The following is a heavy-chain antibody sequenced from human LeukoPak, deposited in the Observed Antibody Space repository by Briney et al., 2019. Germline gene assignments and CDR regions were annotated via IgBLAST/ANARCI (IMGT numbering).Heavy chain of an antibody. CDR1: GDSISIGDYR. D-gene: IGHD3-16*01. Sequence: SEALSLTCSVSGDSISIGDYRWSWIRQSPGKGLEWIGYIYYIGTAYYNPSLRSRVALSADTSKNQFSLKLNSVTVADSAVYFCARARGDSPRIYYYMDVWGKGTTVTVSS. CDR3: ARARGDSPRIYYYMDV. J-gene: IGHJ6*03. V-gene: IGHV4-30-4*01. CDR2: IYYIGTA.